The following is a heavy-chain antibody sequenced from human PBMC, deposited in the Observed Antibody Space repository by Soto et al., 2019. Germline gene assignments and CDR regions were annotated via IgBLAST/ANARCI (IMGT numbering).Heavy chain of an antibody. CDR2: LQTDGSHP. CDR1: GFTFNYYW. Sequence: EVQLVESGGGLVQPGGSLRLSCVASGFTFNYYWMHWVRQAPGEGLMWVSRLQTDGSHPDYADSVKGRFTISRDNAKKTLYMQVNNLGAEDTAVYYCARGGDPDYWGQGTLVTVSS. CDR3: ARGGDPDY. D-gene: IGHD2-21*02. J-gene: IGHJ4*02. V-gene: IGHV3-74*01.